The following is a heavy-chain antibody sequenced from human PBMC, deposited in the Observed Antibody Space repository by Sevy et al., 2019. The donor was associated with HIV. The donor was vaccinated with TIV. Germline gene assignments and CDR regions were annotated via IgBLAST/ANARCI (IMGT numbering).Heavy chain of an antibody. CDR2: ISSSGSYI. J-gene: IGHJ4*02. CDR1: GFTFRSYT. V-gene: IGHV3-21*01. D-gene: IGHD3-22*01. CDR3: ARVRPYDTRDFDY. Sequence: GGSLRLSCVASGFTFRSYTMKWVRQAPGKGLECGSSISSSGSYIYYADSVKCRFTISRDDAKNSLYLQMNTLRAEDAALYYCARVRPYDTRDFDYWGQGTLVTVSS.